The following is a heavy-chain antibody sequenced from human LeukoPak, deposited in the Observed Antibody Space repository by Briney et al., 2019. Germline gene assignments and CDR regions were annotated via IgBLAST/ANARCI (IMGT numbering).Heavy chain of an antibody. Sequence: GGSLRLSCAASGFTFSSYAMSWVRQAPGKGLEWVSAISGSGGSTYYADSVKGRFTISRDNSKNTLYLQMTSLRAEDTAVYYCAKGPGIAVAAIPWGQGTLVTVSS. CDR2: ISGSGGST. J-gene: IGHJ5*02. CDR1: GFTFSSYA. V-gene: IGHV3-23*01. CDR3: AKGPGIAVAAIP. D-gene: IGHD6-19*01.